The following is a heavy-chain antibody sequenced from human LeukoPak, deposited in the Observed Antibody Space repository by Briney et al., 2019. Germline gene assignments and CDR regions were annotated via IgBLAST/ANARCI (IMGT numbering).Heavy chain of an antibody. CDR3: AKPRYNPYSFDFYGMDV. Sequence: PGGSPRLSCAASGFTFRNYGMHWVRQAPGKGLEWVALISYDGSNKNYADSVKGRFIISRDNSKNTLYLHMNGLRPEDTAVYYCAKPRYNPYSFDFYGMDVWGQGTTVTVSS. CDR1: GFTFRNYG. J-gene: IGHJ6*02. D-gene: IGHD2-15*01. V-gene: IGHV3-30*18. CDR2: ISYDGSNK.